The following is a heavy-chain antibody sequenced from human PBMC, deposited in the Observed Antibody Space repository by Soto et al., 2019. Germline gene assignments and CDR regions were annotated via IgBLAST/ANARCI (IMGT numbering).Heavy chain of an antibody. Sequence: ASVKVSCKASGYTFTGYYMHWVRQAPGQGLEWMGWINPHSGGTNYAQKFQGRVTMTRDTSISTAYMELSRLRSDDTAVYYCARDIVVVVAAKNWFDPWGQGTLVTVSS. J-gene: IGHJ5*02. CDR1: GYTFTGYY. CDR3: ARDIVVVVAAKNWFDP. CDR2: INPHSGGT. V-gene: IGHV1-2*02. D-gene: IGHD2-15*01.